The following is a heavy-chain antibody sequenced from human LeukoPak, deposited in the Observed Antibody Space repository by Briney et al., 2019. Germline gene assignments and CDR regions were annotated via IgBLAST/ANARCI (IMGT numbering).Heavy chain of an antibody. J-gene: IGHJ4*02. D-gene: IGHD4-23*01. CDR3: ARRGDGGRSFDY. V-gene: IGHV3-53*01. Sequence: GGSLILSCAASGFTFTNAWMTRVRQAPGKGLEWVSLIYGGGNTYYADSVKGRFTISRDNSKNTLYLQMNSLRAEDTAVYYCARRGDGGRSFDYWGQGTLVTVSS. CDR2: IYGGGNT. CDR1: GFTFTNAW.